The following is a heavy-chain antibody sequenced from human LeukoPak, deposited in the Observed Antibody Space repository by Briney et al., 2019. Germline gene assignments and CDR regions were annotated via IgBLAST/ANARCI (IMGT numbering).Heavy chain of an antibody. CDR1: GGSISSSSYY. J-gene: IGHJ6*03. CDR2: IYYSGST. V-gene: IGHV4-39*01. Sequence: SETLSLTCTVSGGSISSSSYYWGWIRQPPGKGLEWIGSIYYSGSTYYNPSLKSRVTISVDTSKNQFSLKLSSVTAADTAVYYCSGSNYYYYYLDVWGKGTTVTVSS. D-gene: IGHD4-11*01. CDR3: SGSNYYYYYLDV.